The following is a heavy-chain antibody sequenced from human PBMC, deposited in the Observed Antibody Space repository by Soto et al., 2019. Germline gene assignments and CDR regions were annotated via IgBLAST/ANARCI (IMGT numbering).Heavy chain of an antibody. D-gene: IGHD3-10*01. V-gene: IGHV3-23*01. Sequence: EVPLLESGGGLVQPGGSLTPSCAASGFTFSSYAMSWVRQAPGKGLEWVSGISGSGGNTYYADSVKGRFTISRDNXXNTLYLQRNSLRAEDTAVYYCAKGREGFGNDAFDIWGQGTMVTVSS. CDR1: GFTFSSYA. J-gene: IGHJ3*02. CDR3: AKGREGFGNDAFDI. CDR2: ISGSGGNT.